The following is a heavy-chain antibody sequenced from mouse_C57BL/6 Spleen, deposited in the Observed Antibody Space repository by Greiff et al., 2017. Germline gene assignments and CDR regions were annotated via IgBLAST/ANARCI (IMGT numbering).Heavy chain of an antibody. Sequence: EVKLVESGPGLVKPSQSLSLTCSVTGYSITSGYYWNWIRQFPGNKLEWMGYISYDGSNNYNPSLKNRISITRDTSKNQFFLKLNSVTTEDTATYYCARGRTTPPGDWFAYWGQGTLVTVSA. CDR1: GYSITSGYY. D-gene: IGHD1-1*01. V-gene: IGHV3-6*01. CDR2: ISYDGSN. CDR3: ARGRTTPPGDWFAY. J-gene: IGHJ3*01.